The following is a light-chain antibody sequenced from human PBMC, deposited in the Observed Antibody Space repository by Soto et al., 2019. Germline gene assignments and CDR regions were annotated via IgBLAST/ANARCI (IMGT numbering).Light chain of an antibody. Sequence: EIVLTQSPGTLSLSPGERATLSCRASQSVSSSYLAWYQQKPGQAPRLLIYGASSRATGIPDRFSGSGSGTDFTLTISRLEPEDFAVYYWQQYGSSPWTFVQGNKVDSK. CDR3: QQYGSSPWT. CDR2: GAS. V-gene: IGKV3-20*01. CDR1: QSVSSSY. J-gene: IGKJ1*01.